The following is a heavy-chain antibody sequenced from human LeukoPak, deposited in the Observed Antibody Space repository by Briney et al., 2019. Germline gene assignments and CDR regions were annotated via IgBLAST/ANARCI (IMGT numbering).Heavy chain of an antibody. CDR1: DGSISIDDYY. J-gene: IGHJ4*02. CDR2: IYYSGST. Sequence: SETLSLTCTVSDGSISIDDYYWSWIRQPPGKGLEWMGYIYYSGSTYYNPSLKSRVTISVDTSKNQFSLKLSSVTAADTAVYYCARDTSRITGTGSGYFDYWGPGTLVTVSS. CDR3: ARDTSRITGTGSGYFDY. V-gene: IGHV4-30-4*08. D-gene: IGHD1/OR15-1a*01.